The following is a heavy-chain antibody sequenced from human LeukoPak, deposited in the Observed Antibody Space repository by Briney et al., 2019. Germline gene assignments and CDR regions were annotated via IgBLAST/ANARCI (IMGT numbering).Heavy chain of an antibody. CDR3: AKDTGTGWNFDS. CDR2: IGGNARRT. V-gene: IGHV3-43*02. J-gene: IGHJ4*02. D-gene: IGHD2-8*02. CDR1: GFTFDGYA. Sequence: GGSLRLSCAASGFTFDGYAMHWVRQAPGKGLEWVALIGGNARRTYYADSVKGRFTISRDNSESSLYLQMNSLRTEDTALYYCAKDTGTGWNFDSWGQGTLVIVTS.